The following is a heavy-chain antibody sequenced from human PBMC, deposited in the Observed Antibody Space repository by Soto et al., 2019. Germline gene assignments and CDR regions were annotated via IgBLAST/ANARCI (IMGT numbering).Heavy chain of an antibody. V-gene: IGHV4-59*01. CDR2: IYYTGST. J-gene: IGHJ4*02. D-gene: IGHD4-17*01. Sequence: SETLSLTCTVSGRPITGDYWGWIRQPPGKALEYIGHIYYTGSTRYNPSLTSRVTISLDTSREQFSLKLTSVTAADTAVYYCARDRYGDPLWGQDDFDYWGQGTLVTVSS. CDR1: GRPITGDY. CDR3: ARDRYGDPLWGQDDFDY.